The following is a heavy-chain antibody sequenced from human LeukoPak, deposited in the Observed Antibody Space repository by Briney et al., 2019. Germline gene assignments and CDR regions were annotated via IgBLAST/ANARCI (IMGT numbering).Heavy chain of an antibody. J-gene: IGHJ4*02. Sequence: GGSLRLSCAASGFTFSRDSMNWVRQAPGKGLEWVSYINGGGSPIYYADSVRGRFTISRDNAKNSLSLQMNSLRAEDTAVYYCANHLACGSTTCPPFDSWGQGTLVTVSS. CDR2: INGGGSPI. V-gene: IGHV3-48*04. CDR1: GFTFSRDS. D-gene: IGHD2-2*01. CDR3: ANHLACGSTTCPPFDS.